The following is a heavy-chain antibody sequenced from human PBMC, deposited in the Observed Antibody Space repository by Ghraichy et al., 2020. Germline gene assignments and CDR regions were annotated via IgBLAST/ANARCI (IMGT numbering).Heavy chain of an antibody. J-gene: IGHJ1*01. CDR2: MNPNSGNT. V-gene: IGHV1-8*01. CDR1: GYTFTSYD. Sequence: ASVKVSCKASGYTFTSYDINWVRQATGQGLEWMGWMNPNSGNTGYAQKFQGRVTMTRNTSISTAYMELSSLRSEDTAVYYCARGVGGYDFWSGYYPPAGAEYFQHWGQGTLVTVSS. CDR3: ARGVGGYDFWSGYYPPAGAEYFQH. D-gene: IGHD3-3*01.